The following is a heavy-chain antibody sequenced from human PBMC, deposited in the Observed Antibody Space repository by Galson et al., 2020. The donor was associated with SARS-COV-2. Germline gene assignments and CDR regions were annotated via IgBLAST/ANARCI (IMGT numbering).Heavy chain of an antibody. CDR3: ARRAGTYSGWYFDL. CDR2: IYPGDSDT. J-gene: IGHJ2*01. V-gene: IGHV5-51*01. D-gene: IGHD1-26*01. CDR1: GYSFASYW. Sequence: GESLKISCKGSGYSFASYWIVWVRQMPGKGLEWMGIIYPGDSDTKYSPSFQGQVTILADTSISTAYLQWSSLKASDTAMYYCARRAGTYSGWYFDLWGRGTLVTVSS.